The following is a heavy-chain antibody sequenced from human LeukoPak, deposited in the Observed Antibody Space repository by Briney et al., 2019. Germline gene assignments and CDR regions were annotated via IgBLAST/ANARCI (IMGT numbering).Heavy chain of an antibody. CDR3: ARESVGYYGMDV. V-gene: IGHV3-33*01. CDR2: IWYDGSNK. Sequence: QPGGSLRLSCAASGFSFSNYDMHWVRQAPGKGLEWVAVIWYDGSNKYYADSVRGRFTISRDNSKNTLYLQMNSLRAEDTAVYYCARESVGYYGMDVWGQGTTVTVSS. CDR1: GFSFSNYD. J-gene: IGHJ6*02.